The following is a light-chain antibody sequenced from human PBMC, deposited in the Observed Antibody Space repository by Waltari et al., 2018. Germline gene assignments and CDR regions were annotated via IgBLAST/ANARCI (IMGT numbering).Light chain of an antibody. J-gene: IGKJ1*01. Sequence: EIVLTQSPGTLSLSPGERATLSCRASQSIGTYIAWYQQKPGQAPRLLIYGTSRRATGSPDRFSGSGSGTDFSLTISRLEPEDFAVYHCQHYVRLPATFGQGTKVEIK. CDR3: QHYVRLPAT. V-gene: IGKV3-20*01. CDR2: GTS. CDR1: QSIGTY.